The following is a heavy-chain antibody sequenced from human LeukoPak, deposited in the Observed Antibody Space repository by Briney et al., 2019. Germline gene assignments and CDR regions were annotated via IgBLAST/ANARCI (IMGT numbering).Heavy chain of an antibody. J-gene: IGHJ3*02. Sequence: MTGGSLRLSCAASGFTVSGNYMSWVRQAPGKGLEWVSYISSSSSTIYYADSVKGRFTISRDNAKNSLYLQMNSLRAEDTALYYCAKDNLVAGPYDSSGYYPNAFDIWGQGTMVTVSS. CDR2: ISSSSSTI. CDR3: AKDNLVAGPYDSSGYYPNAFDI. D-gene: IGHD3-22*01. CDR1: GFTVSGNY. V-gene: IGHV3-11*01.